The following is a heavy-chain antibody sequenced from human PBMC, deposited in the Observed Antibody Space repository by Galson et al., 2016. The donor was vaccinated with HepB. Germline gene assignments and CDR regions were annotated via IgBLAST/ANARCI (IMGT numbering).Heavy chain of an antibody. D-gene: IGHD1-20*01. V-gene: IGHV7-4-1*02. J-gene: IGHJ5*02. CDR1: GYTFTKYA. Sequence: SVKVSCKASGYTFTKYAINWVRQAPGQGLEWMGWINTNTGNPTYAQGFTGRFVFSLDTSVSTTYLQISSLEADDTALYFCARATEIPGTYWFDPWGQGTLVTVSS. CDR2: INTNTGNP. CDR3: ARATEIPGTYWFDP.